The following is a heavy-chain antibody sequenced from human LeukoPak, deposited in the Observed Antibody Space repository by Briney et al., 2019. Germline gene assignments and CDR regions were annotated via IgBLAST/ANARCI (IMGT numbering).Heavy chain of an antibody. Sequence: GGSLRLSCAASGFTFSYYDIHWVRQAPGKGLEWVALIWYDGSDAYYADSVKGRFTISRDNSKNTLYLQMNSLRAEDTAVYYCAKGAAAGYYYYYYMDVWGKGTTVTVSS. CDR1: GFTFSYYD. CDR3: AKGAAAGYYYYYYMDV. J-gene: IGHJ6*03. D-gene: IGHD6-13*01. CDR2: IWYDGSDA. V-gene: IGHV3-30*02.